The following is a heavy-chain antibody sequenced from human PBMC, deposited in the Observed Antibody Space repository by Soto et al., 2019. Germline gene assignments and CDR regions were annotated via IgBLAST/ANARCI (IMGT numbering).Heavy chain of an antibody. J-gene: IGHJ4*02. V-gene: IGHV3-23*01. CDR3: AKRVPYYFDS. CDR2: ITTTGGGT. Sequence: GSLRLSCGTSGFTFRTYALSWVRQSPGKGLEWVSSITTTGGGTYYTDSVRGRFTISRDNSKNTLYLQLNSLRAEDTAVYYCAKRVPYYFDSWGQGTLVTVSS. CDR1: GFTFRTYA.